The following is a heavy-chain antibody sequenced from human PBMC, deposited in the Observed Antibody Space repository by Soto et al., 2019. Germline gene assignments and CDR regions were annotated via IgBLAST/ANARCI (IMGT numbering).Heavy chain of an antibody. CDR3: ARLGGRLLWFGELIPAFDP. CDR1: GGSFSGYY. CDR2: INHSGST. J-gene: IGHJ5*02. V-gene: IGHV4-34*01. Sequence: SETLSLTCAVYGGSFSGYYWSWIRQPPGKGLEWIGEINHSGSTNYNPSLKSRVTISVDTSKNQFSLKLSSVTAADTAVYYCARLGGRLLWFGELIPAFDPWGQGTLVTVSS. D-gene: IGHD3-10*01.